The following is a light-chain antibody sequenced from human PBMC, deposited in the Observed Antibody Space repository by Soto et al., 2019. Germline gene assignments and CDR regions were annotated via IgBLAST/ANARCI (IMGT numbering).Light chain of an antibody. Sequence: AIQLTQSPSSLSASVGDRVTITCRASQGISSALAWYQQKPGKAPKLLIYDASSLESVVPSRYSDSGSGTDFTLTTRTLQHEDFATYYCPQFNSYPHTFGPGTKVHIK. J-gene: IGKJ3*01. CDR3: PQFNSYPHT. V-gene: IGKV1-13*02. CDR2: DAS. CDR1: QGISSA.